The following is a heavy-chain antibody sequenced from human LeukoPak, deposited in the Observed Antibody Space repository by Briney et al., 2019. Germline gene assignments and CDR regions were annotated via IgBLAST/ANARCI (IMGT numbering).Heavy chain of an antibody. J-gene: IGHJ4*02. CDR2: INPNSGGT. D-gene: IGHD3-9*01. CDR3: ARIDRDDILTGYTYPDY. CDR1: GYTFTGYY. Sequence: ASVKVSCKASGYTFTGYYMHWVRQAPGQGLEWMGWINPNSGGTNYAQKFQGWVTMTRDTSISTAYMELSRLRSDDTAVYYCARIDRDDILTGYTYPDYWGQGTLVTVSS. V-gene: IGHV1-2*04.